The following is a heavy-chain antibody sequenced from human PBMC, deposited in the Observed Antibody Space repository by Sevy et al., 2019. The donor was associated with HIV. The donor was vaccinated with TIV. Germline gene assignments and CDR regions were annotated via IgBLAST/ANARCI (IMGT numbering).Heavy chain of an antibody. D-gene: IGHD2-2*01. V-gene: IGHV3-7*03. Sequence: GGFLRLSCAASGFSFSNYWMSWVRQAPGKGLEWVANIKLDGSEKYYVDSVKGRFTISRDNAKKSLYLQMNSLRTEDTAVYYCARDCSSTTCLWGMDVWGQGITVTVSS. J-gene: IGHJ6*02. CDR3: ARDCSSTTCLWGMDV. CDR1: GFSFSNYW. CDR2: IKLDGSEK.